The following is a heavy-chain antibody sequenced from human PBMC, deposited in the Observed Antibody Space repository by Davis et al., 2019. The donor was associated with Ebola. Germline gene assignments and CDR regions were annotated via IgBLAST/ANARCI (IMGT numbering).Heavy chain of an antibody. V-gene: IGHV3-23*01. CDR1: GFTFGDYA. CDR3: AKCRSSTSCYYFQH. J-gene: IGHJ1*01. D-gene: IGHD2-2*01. CDR2: ISGSGGST. Sequence: GESLKISCTASGFTFGDYAMSWVRQAPGKGLEWVSAISGSGGSTYYADSVKGRFTISRDNSKNTLYLQMNSLRAEDTAVYYCAKCRSSTSCYYFQHWGQGTLVTVSS.